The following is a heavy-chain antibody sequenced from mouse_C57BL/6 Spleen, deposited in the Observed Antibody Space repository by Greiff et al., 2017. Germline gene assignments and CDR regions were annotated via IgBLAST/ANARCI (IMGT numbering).Heavy chain of an antibody. V-gene: IGHV10-1*01. D-gene: IGHD2-2*01. CDR1: GFSFNTYA. Sequence: EVKLMESGGGLVQPKGSLKLSCAASGFSFNTYAMNWVRQAPGKGLEWVARIRSKSNNYATYYADSVKDRFTISRYDSESLLYLQMNNLKTEDAAMYYCEVYGYDGGYYYAMDYWGQGTSVTVSS. CDR3: EVYGYDGGYYYAMDY. J-gene: IGHJ4*01. CDR2: IRSKSNNYAT.